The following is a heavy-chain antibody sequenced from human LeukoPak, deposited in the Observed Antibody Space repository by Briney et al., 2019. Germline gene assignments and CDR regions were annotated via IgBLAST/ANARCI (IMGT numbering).Heavy chain of an antibody. Sequence: ASVKVSCKASGGTFSSYAISWVRQAPGQGLEWMGGIIPIFGTANYAQKFQGRVTITADESTSTAYMELSSLRSEDTAVYYCARVGVYGDYSIDYWGQGTLVTVSS. D-gene: IGHD4-17*01. CDR2: IIPIFGTA. V-gene: IGHV1-69*13. J-gene: IGHJ4*02. CDR3: ARVGVYGDYSIDY. CDR1: GGTFSSYA.